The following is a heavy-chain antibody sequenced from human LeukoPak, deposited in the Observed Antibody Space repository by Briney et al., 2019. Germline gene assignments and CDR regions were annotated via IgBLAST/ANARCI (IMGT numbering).Heavy chain of an antibody. CDR2: IYYSGST. CDR1: GGSISSSSYY. CDR3: ARGEAGLDYYYYGMDV. Sequence: PSETLSLTCTVSGGSISSSSYYWGWIRQPPGKGLEWIGSIYYSGSTYYNPSLKSRVTISVDTSKNQFSLKLSSVTAADTAVYYCARGEAGLDYYYYGMDVWGQGTTVTVSS. V-gene: IGHV4-39*07. J-gene: IGHJ6*02. D-gene: IGHD6-13*01.